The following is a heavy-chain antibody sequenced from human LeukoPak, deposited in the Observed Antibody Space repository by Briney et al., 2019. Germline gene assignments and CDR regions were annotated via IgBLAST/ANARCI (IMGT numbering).Heavy chain of an antibody. V-gene: IGHV3-7*01. J-gene: IGHJ6*03. CDR3: AKGAARYYYYYYMDV. CDR1: GFTFSSYR. Sequence: GGSLRLSCAASGFTFSSYRMSWVRQAPGKGGEGVANIKQEGREKYNVDSVKGQFTISRDNAKTSLYLQMNSLRAEDTAVYYCAKGAARYYYYYYMDVWGKGTTVTVSS. CDR2: IKQEGREK. D-gene: IGHD6-6*01.